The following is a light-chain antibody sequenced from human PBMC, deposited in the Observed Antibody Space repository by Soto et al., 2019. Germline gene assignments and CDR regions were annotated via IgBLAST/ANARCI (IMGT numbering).Light chain of an antibody. J-gene: IGKJ1*01. CDR1: QSVSTN. CDR3: QQYDTWPK. Sequence: EIVMTQSPATLSVSPGERAALSCRASQSVSTNLAWYQQKPGQAPRLLIYSSSTRATNIPARFSGSGSGTEFTLTISSLQSEDFAVYYCQQYDTWPKFGQGTKVDIK. V-gene: IGKV3-15*01. CDR2: SSS.